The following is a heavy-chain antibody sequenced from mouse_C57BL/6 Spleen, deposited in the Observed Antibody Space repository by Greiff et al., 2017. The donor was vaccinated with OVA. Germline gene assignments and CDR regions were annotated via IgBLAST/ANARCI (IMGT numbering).Heavy chain of an antibody. D-gene: IGHD1-1*01. V-gene: IGHV1-15*01. J-gene: IGHJ4*01. CDR1: GYTFTDYE. CDR2: IDPETGGT. CDR3: TRFITTVPYAMDY. Sequence: VKLQQSGAELVRPGASVTLSCKASGYTFTDYEMHWVKQTPVHGLEWIGAIDPETGGTAYNQKFKGKAILTADKSSSTAYMELRSLTSEDSAVYYCTRFITTVPYAMDYWGQGTSVTVSS.